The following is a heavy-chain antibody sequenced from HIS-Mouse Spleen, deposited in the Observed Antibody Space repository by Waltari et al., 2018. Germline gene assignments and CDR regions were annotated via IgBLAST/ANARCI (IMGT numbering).Heavy chain of an antibody. CDR2: INHSGST. V-gene: IGHV4-39*07. D-gene: IGHD1-7*01. Sequence: QLQLQESGPGLVKPSETLSLTCTVSGGSISSSSYYWGWIRQPPGKGLEWIGEINHSGSTNYNPSLKSRVTISVDTSKNQFSLKLSSVTAADTAVYYCARKLTGTLDYWGQGTLVTVSS. CDR1: GGSISSSSYY. CDR3: ARKLTGTLDY. J-gene: IGHJ4*02.